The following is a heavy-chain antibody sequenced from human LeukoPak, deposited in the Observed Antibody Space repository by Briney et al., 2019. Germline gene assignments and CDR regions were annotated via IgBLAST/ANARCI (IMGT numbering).Heavy chain of an antibody. V-gene: IGHV1-18*01. CDR1: GYTFTSYG. CDR2: ISAYNGNT. CDR3: ARDQYYDFWSGYLPYYYYGMDV. J-gene: IGHJ6*02. Sequence: ASVRVSCKASGYTFTSYGISWVRQAPGQGLEWMGWISAYNGNTNYAQKLQGRVTMTTDTSTSTAYMELRSLRSDDTAVYYCARDQYYDFWSGYLPYYYYGMDVWGQGTTVIVSS. D-gene: IGHD3-3*01.